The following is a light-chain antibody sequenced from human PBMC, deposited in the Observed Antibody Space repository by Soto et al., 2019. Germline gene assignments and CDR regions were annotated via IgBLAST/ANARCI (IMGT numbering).Light chain of an antibody. Sequence: QSVLTQPASVSGSPGQSITISCTGTSSDVGTYNYVSWYQHHPGKAPRLIIYEVVQRPSGVPDRFSGSKSGNTASLTVSGLQAADEADYFCKSYAGSNTYVFGSGTKVTAL. CDR3: KSYAGSNTYV. V-gene: IGLV2-8*01. CDR2: EVV. CDR1: SSDVGTYNY. J-gene: IGLJ1*01.